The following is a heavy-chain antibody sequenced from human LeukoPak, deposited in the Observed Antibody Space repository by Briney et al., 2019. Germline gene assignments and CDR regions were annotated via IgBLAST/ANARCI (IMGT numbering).Heavy chain of an antibody. CDR1: GGTFISYD. CDR3: AKTGHYYGSGSRNWVGP. V-gene: IGHV1-69*01. CDR2: FIPIFGTP. Sequence: ASVKVSCKASGGTFISYDISWVRQAPGQGLEWMGVFIPIFGTPNYTQKFQGRVTITADESTSTAYMELSSLRSEDTAVYYCAKTGHYYGSGSRNWVGPWGQGTLVTVSS. J-gene: IGHJ5*02. D-gene: IGHD3-10*01.